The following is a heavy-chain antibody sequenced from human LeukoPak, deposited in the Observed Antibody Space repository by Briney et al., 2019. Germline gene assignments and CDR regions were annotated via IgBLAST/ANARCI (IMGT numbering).Heavy chain of an antibody. CDR1: GFTFSSNG. CDR3: AKDTRYIGSYHDY. V-gene: IGHV3-30*18. D-gene: IGHD1-26*01. J-gene: IGHJ4*03. Sequence: GGSLRLSCAASGFTFSSNGMHWVRQAPGKGLEWVAATSYDGSYKFYADSVKGRFTISRDNSKNTLYLQMNSLRAEDTAVYYCAKDTRYIGSYHDYTGQGTLVTVSS. CDR2: TSYDGSYK.